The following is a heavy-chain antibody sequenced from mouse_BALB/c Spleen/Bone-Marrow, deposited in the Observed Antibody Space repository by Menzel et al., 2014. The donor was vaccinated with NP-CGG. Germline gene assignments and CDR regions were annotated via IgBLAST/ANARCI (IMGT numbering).Heavy chain of an antibody. D-gene: IGHD1-1*01. J-gene: IGHJ4*01. V-gene: IGHV1S81*02. Sequence: QVQLKQSGAELVKPGASVKLSCKASGYTFTSYWMYWVIQRPGQGLEWIGEINPRSGRTNYNEKFKSRATLTVDKSSSTAYMQLSSLTSEDSAVYYCARDLYGAMDYWGQGTSVTVSS. CDR2: INPRSGRT. CDR1: GYTFTSYW. CDR3: ARDLYGAMDY.